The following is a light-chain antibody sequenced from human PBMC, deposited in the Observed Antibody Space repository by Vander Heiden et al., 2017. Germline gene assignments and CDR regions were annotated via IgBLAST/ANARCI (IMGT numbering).Light chain of an antibody. CDR1: QSINSY. Sequence: DVQMTQSPSSLSASVGDRVTITCRASQSINSYLNWYQQKPGKAPKLLIYTASSLQSGVPSRFSGSGSGSDFTLTISRLEPEDFATYYCQQSDSTPITFGQGTKVEIK. CDR2: TAS. J-gene: IGKJ4*01. V-gene: IGKV1-39*01. CDR3: QQSDSTPIT.